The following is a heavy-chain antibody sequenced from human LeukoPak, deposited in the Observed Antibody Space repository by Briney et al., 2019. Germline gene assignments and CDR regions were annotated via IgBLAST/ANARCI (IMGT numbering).Heavy chain of an antibody. CDR2: INTDGSSP. CDR1: EFTFGDYW. V-gene: IGHV3-74*01. J-gene: IGHJ4*02. D-gene: IGHD6-13*01. Sequence: SGGSLRLSCAASEFTFGDYWMHWVRQVPGKGLVWVSHINTDGSSPTYGDSAKGRFTVSRDNAKNPLFLQMNRLRVEDTAVYYCARGTAATAGIDYWGQGTLVTVSS. CDR3: ARGTAATAGIDY.